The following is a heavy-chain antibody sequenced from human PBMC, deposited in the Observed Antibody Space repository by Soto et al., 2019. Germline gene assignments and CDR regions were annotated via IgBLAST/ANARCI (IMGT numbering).Heavy chain of an antibody. J-gene: IGHJ4*02. V-gene: IGHV1-69*02. CDR3: ASSNGPAYRAFDY. CDR2: VNPIVSMS. Sequence: QVQLVQSGAEVKRPGSSVKVSCKASGDTFNFYSINWVRQAPGLGLEWMGRVNPIVSMSNYAQKFQGRVTMTASQSTSSAYMELSRLTSEDTAIYDCASSNGPAYRAFDYWGQGALLTVAS. D-gene: IGHD3-22*01. CDR1: GDTFNFYS.